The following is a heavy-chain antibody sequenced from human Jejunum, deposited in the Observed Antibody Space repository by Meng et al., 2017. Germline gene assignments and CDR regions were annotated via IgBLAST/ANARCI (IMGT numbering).Heavy chain of an antibody. CDR3: ARGAVMATTYYFEY. CDR1: KYTFIRNY. Sequence: QVQLVQSGAEVKKPGASVKVSCKASKYTFIRNYIHWVRQAPGQGLEWMGGIIPIFGPTNYAQKFQGRLTITADESTSTAYMELSGLRSEDTALYYCARGAVMATTYYFEYWGQGSLVTVSS. V-gene: IGHV1-69*01. D-gene: IGHD1-26*01. CDR2: IIPIFGPT. J-gene: IGHJ4*02.